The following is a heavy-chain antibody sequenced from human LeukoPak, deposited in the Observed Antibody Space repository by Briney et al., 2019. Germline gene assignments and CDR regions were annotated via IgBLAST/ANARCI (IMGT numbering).Heavy chain of an antibody. V-gene: IGHV3-53*05. CDR2: IYSGGNT. J-gene: IGHJ4*02. Sequence: GGSLRLSCAASGFTVSSNYMSWVRQAPGKGLEWVSIIYSGGNTYYAASVKGRFTISRDNSKNTLYLQMNSLRAEDTAVYYCAAPPVGYWGQGTLVTVSS. CDR1: GFTVSSNY. CDR3: AAPPVGY.